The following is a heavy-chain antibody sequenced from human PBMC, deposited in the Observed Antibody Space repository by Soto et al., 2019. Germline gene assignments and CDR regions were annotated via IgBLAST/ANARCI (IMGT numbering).Heavy chain of an antibody. CDR2: ISGSGGST. CDR1: GFTFSSYA. V-gene: IGHV3-23*01. D-gene: IGHD3-22*01. Sequence: EVQLLESGGGLVQPGGSLRLSCAASGFTFSSYAMSWVRQAPGKGLEWVSAISGSGGSTYYADSVKGRFTISRDNSKNTXXLKMNSRRAEDTAVYYCAKSDYYECSGSPREAFDIWGQGTMGTVSS. J-gene: IGHJ3*02. CDR3: AKSDYYECSGSPREAFDI.